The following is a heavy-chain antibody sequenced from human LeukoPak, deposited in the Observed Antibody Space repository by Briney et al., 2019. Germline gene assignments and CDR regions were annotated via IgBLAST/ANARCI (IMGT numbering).Heavy chain of an antibody. CDR1: GFTFNSYA. V-gene: IGHV3-7*01. CDR2: IKQDGSEK. CDR3: ARRYFDY. J-gene: IGHJ4*02. Sequence: GGSLRLSCAASGFTFNSYAIHWVRQAPGKGLEWVANIKQDGSEKYYVDSVKGRFTISRDNAKNSLYLQMNSLRAEDTAVYYCARRYFDYWGQGTLVTVSS.